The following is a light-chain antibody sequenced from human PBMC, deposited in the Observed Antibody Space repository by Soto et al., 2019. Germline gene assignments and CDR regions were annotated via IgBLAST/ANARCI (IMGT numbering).Light chain of an antibody. CDR1: QSVLYSSNNKNY. CDR2: WAS. V-gene: IGKV4-1*01. J-gene: IGKJ2*01. CDR3: QQYHSTAYT. Sequence: DIVMTQSPDSLAVSLGERATINCKSSQSVLYSSNNKNYLAWYQQKPGQPPKLLIYWASTRESGVPDRFSGSASGTDFTLTISSVQAEDVAVYYCQQYHSTAYTFGQGTKLEIK.